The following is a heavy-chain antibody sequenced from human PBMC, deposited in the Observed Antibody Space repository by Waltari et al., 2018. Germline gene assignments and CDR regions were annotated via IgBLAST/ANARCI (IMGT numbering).Heavy chain of an antibody. CDR1: GFTFGDYA. V-gene: IGHV3-49*03. CDR3: TRDDSRTSQHYYGMDV. J-gene: IGHJ6*02. Sequence: GFTFGDYAMSWFRQAPGKGLEWVGFIRSKAYGGTTEYAASVKGRFTISRDDSNSIAYLQMNSLKTEDTAVYYCTRDDSRTSQHYYGMDVWGQGTTVTVSS. D-gene: IGHD5-18*01. CDR2: IRSKAYGGTT.